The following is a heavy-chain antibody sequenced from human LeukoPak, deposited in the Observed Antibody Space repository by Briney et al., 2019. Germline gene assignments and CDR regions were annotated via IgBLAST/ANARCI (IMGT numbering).Heavy chain of an antibody. CDR1: GFTFSSYS. V-gene: IGHV3-30*03. CDR3: AREGRGGFDI. Sequence: GGSLRLSCAASGFTFSSYSMSWVRQAPGKGLEWMAVISYDGSNKYYADSVKGRFTISRDNSKNTLYLQMNSLRAEDTAVYYCAREGRGGFDIWGQGTMVTVSS. J-gene: IGHJ3*02. D-gene: IGHD6-25*01. CDR2: ISYDGSNK.